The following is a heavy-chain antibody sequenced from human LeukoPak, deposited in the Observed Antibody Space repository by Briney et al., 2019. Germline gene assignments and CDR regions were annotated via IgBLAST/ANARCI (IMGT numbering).Heavy chain of an antibody. J-gene: IGHJ4*02. Sequence: PGGSLRLSCAASGFTFSSHEMNWVRQTPGKGLERVSYISSSGSTIYYADSVKGRFTISRDNAKNSLYLQMNSLRAEDTAVYYCARAPWSGYWGQGTLVTVSS. CDR1: GFTFSSHE. V-gene: IGHV3-48*03. CDR3: ARAPWSGY. CDR2: ISSSGSTI. D-gene: IGHD3-10*01.